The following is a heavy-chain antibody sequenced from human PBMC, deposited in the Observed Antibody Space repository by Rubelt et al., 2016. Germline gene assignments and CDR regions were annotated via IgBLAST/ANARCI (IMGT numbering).Heavy chain of an antibody. CDR2: ISGSGGST. V-gene: IGHV3-23*04. Sequence: VHLVESGGGLVRPGGPLRLSCEASGFSFSDYYMSWIRQAPGKGLEWVSAISGSGGSTYYADSVKGRFTLSGDNSKNKLYLQRNSLRAEDTAVYYCAKDRRRVAGIPQDYWGQGTLVTVSS. D-gene: IGHD6-19*01. J-gene: IGHJ4*02. CDR3: AKDRRRVAGIPQDY. CDR1: GFSFSDYY.